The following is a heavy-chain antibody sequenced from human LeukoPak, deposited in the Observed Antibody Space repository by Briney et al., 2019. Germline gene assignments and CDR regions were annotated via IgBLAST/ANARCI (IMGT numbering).Heavy chain of an antibody. J-gene: IGHJ4*02. D-gene: IGHD6-6*01. CDR1: GFTFSSYW. Sequence: PGGSLRLSCAASGFTFSSYWMSWVRQAPGEGLEWVANIKQDGTEEYYMDSVKGRFSISRDNAKNSLYLQMNALRAEDTAVYYCARDVRPDYWGQGTLVTVST. V-gene: IGHV3-7*04. CDR2: IKQDGTEE. CDR3: ARDVRPDY.